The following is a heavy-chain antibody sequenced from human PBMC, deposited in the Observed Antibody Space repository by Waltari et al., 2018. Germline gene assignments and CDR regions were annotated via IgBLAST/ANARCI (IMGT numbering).Heavy chain of an antibody. V-gene: IGHV1-2*04. Sequence: QVQLVQSGAEVKKPGASVQVSCKASGYTFTGYYMHWLRQVPGQGLEWMGWINPNSGGTNYAQKFQGWVTMTRDTSISTAYMELSRLRSDDTAVYYCARVPLEAVAGSNWYYDLWGRGTLVTVSS. J-gene: IGHJ2*01. CDR1: GYTFTGYY. D-gene: IGHD6-19*01. CDR2: INPNSGGT. CDR3: ARVPLEAVAGSNWYYDL.